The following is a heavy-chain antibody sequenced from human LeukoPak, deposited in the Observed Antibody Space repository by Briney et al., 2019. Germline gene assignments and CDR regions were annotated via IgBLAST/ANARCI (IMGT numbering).Heavy chain of an antibody. CDR3: ARDRYSEHSQRYYFDY. CDR2: ITTYNGNT. Sequence: GASVKVSCKASGYTFTSYGISWVRQAPGQRLEWMGWITTYNGNTNYAQKFQGRVTMTTDTSTGTAYMELRSLRSDDTAVYYCARDRYSEHSQRYYFDYWGQGTLVTVSS. V-gene: IGHV1-18*01. CDR1: GYTFTSYG. J-gene: IGHJ4*02. D-gene: IGHD6-13*01.